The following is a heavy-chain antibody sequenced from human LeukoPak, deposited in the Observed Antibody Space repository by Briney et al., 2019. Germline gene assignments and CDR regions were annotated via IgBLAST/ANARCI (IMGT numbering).Heavy chain of an antibody. CDR1: GFTFSSYS. V-gene: IGHV3-21*01. J-gene: IGHJ4*02. CDR2: ISSSSSHT. Sequence: GGSLRLSCAASGFTFSSYSMNWVRQAPGKGLEWVSSISSSSSHTYYADSLRGRFTISRDNAKSSLYLQMNSLRAEDTAVYHCARTSTGFDYWGQGTLVTVSS. CDR3: ARTSTGFDY. D-gene: IGHD2-8*02.